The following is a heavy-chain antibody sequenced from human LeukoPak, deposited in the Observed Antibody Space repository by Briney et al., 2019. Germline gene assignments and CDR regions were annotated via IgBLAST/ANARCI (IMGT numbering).Heavy chain of an antibody. CDR2: ISGSGDST. D-gene: IGHD3-3*01. J-gene: IGHJ4*02. CDR1: GFTFSSTY. V-gene: IGHV3-23*01. Sequence: PGGSLKLSCAASGFTFSSTYMNWVRQAPGKGLEWVSIISGSGDSTYYADSVKGRFTISRDNSKNTLYLQMNSLRAEDTAVYYCAKGSRHTIFGVIIPFDYWGQGTLVTVSS. CDR3: AKGSRHTIFGVIIPFDY.